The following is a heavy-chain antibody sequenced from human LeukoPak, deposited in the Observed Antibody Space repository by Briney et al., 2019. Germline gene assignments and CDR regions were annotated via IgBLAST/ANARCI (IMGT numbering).Heavy chain of an antibody. D-gene: IGHD3-10*02. V-gene: IGHV3-7*01. CDR1: GLTFNRYW. J-gene: IGHJ6*03. CDR2: INQDASEK. Sequence: GGSLRLSCAASGLTFNRYWMSWVRQAPGKGLEWVANINQDASEKYYVDSVKGRFTISRDNAKNSLYLQMNSLRAEDTAVYYCAELGITMIGGVWGKGTTVTISS. CDR3: AELGITMIGGV.